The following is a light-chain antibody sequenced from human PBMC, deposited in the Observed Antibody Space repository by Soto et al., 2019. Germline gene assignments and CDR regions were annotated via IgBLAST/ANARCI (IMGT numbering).Light chain of an antibody. J-gene: IGLJ2*01. CDR2: DNS. CDR1: SSNIGGGYE. CDR3: QSSDNSLSGRV. Sequence: QSVLTQPPSVSGAPGQRVTISCTGSSSNIGGGYEVHWYQQLPRTAPKLLIYDNSNRPSGVPYRFSGSKSGTSASLAITGRQAEDEADYYCQSSDNSLSGRVFGGGTKLTVL. V-gene: IGLV1-40*01.